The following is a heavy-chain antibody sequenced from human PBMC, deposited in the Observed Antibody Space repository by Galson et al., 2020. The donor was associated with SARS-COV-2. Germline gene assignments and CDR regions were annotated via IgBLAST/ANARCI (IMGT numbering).Heavy chain of an antibody. CDR3: AGLFYYGSGSFLGGFDV. D-gene: IGHD3-10*01. J-gene: IGHJ3*01. CDR1: GGSFTSYF. V-gene: IGHV4-59*01. Sequence: SETLSLTCTVSGGSFTSYFWTWIRQPPGKGLEYMGYISPSGTTYYNPSLKSRLTILEDTSRRQFSLRLSSMAAADTAVYYCAGLFYYGSGSFLGGFDVWGQGTTVSVSS. CDR2: ISPSGTT.